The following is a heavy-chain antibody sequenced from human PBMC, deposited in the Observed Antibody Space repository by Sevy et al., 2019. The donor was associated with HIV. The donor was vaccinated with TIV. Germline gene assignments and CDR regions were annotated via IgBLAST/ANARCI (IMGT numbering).Heavy chain of an antibody. CDR3: AREGQQLVRNYYYSYGMDV. CDR1: GFTFSDYY. V-gene: IGHV3-11*01. Sequence: GGSLRLSCAASGFTFSDYYMSWIRQAPGKGLEWVSYISSSGSTIYYADSVKGRFTISRDNAKNSLYLQMNSLRAEDTAVYYCAREGQQLVRNYYYSYGMDVWGQGTTVTVSS. CDR2: ISSSGSTI. D-gene: IGHD6-13*01. J-gene: IGHJ6*02.